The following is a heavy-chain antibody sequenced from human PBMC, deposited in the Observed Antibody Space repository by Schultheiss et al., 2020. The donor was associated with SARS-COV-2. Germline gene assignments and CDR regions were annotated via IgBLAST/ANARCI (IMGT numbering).Heavy chain of an antibody. Sequence: GGSLRLSCAASGFTFSGYWMSWVRQAPGNGLEWVAAISSGGGSTYYADSVKGRFTISRDNSKNTLYLQMNSLRAEDTAVYFCARDQSLYSSSPIDYHGLDVWGQGTTVTVAS. D-gene: IGHD6-6*01. CDR2: ISSGGGST. CDR3: ARDQSLYSSSPIDYHGLDV. CDR1: GFTFSGYW. V-gene: IGHV3-23*01. J-gene: IGHJ6*02.